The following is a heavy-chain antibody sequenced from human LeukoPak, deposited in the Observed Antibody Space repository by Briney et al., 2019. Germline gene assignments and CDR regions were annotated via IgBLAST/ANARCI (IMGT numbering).Heavy chain of an antibody. CDR3: ARVAGSIDY. V-gene: IGHV1-8*03. D-gene: IGHD1-26*01. CDR1: VYTFTTYD. J-gene: IGHJ4*02. CDR2: MNLKSGYT. Sequence: ASVKVSCKASVYTFTTYDISWVRQATGQGREWMGWMNLKSGYTGYAQKFQGRVTITSDTSTSTVYMELSSLRSEDTAVYYCARVAGSIDYWGQGTLVTVSS.